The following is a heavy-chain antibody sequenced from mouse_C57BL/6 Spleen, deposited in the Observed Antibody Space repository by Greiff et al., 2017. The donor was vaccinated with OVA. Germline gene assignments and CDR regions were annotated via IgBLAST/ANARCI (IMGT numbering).Heavy chain of an antibody. J-gene: IGHJ1*03. CDR3: ARGSYGYFDV. D-gene: IGHD1-1*01. Sequence: VQLQQSGAELVRPGTSVKLSCKASGYTFTSYWMHWVKQRPGQGLEWIGVIDPSDSYTNYNQKFKGKATLTVDTSSSTAYMQLSSLTSEDSAVYYCARGSYGYFDVWGTGTTVTVSS. CDR2: IDPSDSYT. CDR1: GYTFTSYW. V-gene: IGHV1-59*01.